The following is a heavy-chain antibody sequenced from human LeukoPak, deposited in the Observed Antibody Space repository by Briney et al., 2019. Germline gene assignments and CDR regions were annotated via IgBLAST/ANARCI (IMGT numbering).Heavy chain of an antibody. Sequence: SVKVSCKASGGTFISYAITWVRQAPGQGLEWMGGIIPVFGTAKYAQKFQGRVTITADKSTSTAYMELSSLRSEDTAVYYCARASSWYQDYYYGMDVWGKGTTVTVSS. CDR1: GGTFISYA. D-gene: IGHD6-13*01. CDR3: ARASSWYQDYYYGMDV. J-gene: IGHJ6*04. CDR2: IIPVFGTA. V-gene: IGHV1-69*06.